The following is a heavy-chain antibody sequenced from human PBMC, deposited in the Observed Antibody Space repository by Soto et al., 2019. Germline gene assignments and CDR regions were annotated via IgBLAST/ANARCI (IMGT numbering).Heavy chain of an antibody. J-gene: IGHJ4*02. CDR2: INHSGST. V-gene: IGHV4-34*01. CDR3: ARPWAY. Sequence: GSLRLSCAASGFTFSSYGMHWVRQAPGKGLEWIGEINHSGSTNYNPSLKSRVTISIDTSKNQFSLKLTSVTAADTAVYYCARPWAYWGQGTLVTVSS. CDR1: GFTFSSYG.